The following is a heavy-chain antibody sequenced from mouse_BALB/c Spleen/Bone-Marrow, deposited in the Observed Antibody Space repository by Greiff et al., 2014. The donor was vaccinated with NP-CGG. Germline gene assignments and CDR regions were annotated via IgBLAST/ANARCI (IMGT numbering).Heavy chain of an antibody. D-gene: IGHD1-2*01. CDR2: ISDGGSYT. CDR1: GFTFSDYY. Sequence: EVQVVESXGGLVKPGGSLKLSCAASGFTFSDYYMYWVRQTPEKRLEWVATISDGGSYTYYPDSVKGRFTISRDNAKNNLYLQMSSLKSEDTAMYYCARVVTTATLHWYFDVWGAGTTVTVSS. V-gene: IGHV5-4*02. CDR3: ARVVTTATLHWYFDV. J-gene: IGHJ1*01.